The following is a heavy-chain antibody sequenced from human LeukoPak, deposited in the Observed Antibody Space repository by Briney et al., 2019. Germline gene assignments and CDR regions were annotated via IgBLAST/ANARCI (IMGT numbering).Heavy chain of an antibody. V-gene: IGHV3-7*01. J-gene: IGHJ5*02. CDR1: GFTFSKFW. D-gene: IGHD3-3*01. CDR2: IKQDGSDK. Sequence: GGSLRLSCAASGFTFSKFWMSWVRRAPGKGLEWVANIKQDGSDKYYVDSVKGRFTISRDNAKNSLYLQMNSLRAEDTAVYYCVRDGAIFGVVTGWFDPWGQGTLVTVSS. CDR3: VRDGAIFGVVTGWFDP.